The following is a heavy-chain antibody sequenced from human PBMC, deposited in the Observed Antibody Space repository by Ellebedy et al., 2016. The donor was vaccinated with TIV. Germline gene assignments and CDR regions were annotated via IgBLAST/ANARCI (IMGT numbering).Heavy chain of an antibody. V-gene: IGHV3-30*04. Sequence: PGGSLRLSCAASRFPFDSYVMNWVRQAPGKGLEWVALISYDGSNKYFADSVQGRFTISRDNSQNTLYLLMNSLRGDDTAIYYCARALNHVDTVSTAPLDCWGQGTLVTVSS. CDR1: RFPFDSYV. D-gene: IGHD5/OR15-5a*01. J-gene: IGHJ4*02. CDR3: ARALNHVDTVSTAPLDC. CDR2: ISYDGSNK.